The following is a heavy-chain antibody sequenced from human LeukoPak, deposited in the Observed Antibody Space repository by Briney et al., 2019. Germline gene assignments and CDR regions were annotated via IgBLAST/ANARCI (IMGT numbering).Heavy chain of an antibody. D-gene: IGHD2-21*01. V-gene: IGHV3-11*03. Sequence: GGSLRLSCAASGFTFSDYYMSWIRQAPGKGLEWVSYISSSSSYTKYADSVKGRFTIFRDNAKNSLYLQMNSLRAEDTAVYYCARRLMSHYGMDVWGQGTTVTVSS. CDR2: ISSSSSYT. J-gene: IGHJ6*02. CDR1: GFTFSDYY. CDR3: ARRLMSHYGMDV.